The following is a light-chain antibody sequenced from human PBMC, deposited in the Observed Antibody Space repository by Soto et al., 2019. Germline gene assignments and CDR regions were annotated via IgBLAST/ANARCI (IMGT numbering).Light chain of an antibody. J-gene: IGKJ1*01. CDR2: GAS. V-gene: IGKV1-5*03. CDR3: QHYNSYPWT. CDR1: QNIDRW. Sequence: DIQMTQSPSTLSASVGDRVTITCRASQNIDRWLAWYQQKPGKAPNLLIYGASNLESGVPSRFSGSGSGTEFTLTISSLRSDDFATYYCQHYNSYPWTFGQGTNVEIK.